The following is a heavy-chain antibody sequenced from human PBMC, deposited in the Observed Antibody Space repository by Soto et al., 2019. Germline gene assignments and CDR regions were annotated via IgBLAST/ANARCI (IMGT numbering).Heavy chain of an antibody. Sequence: GWSLRLSCEVSGFTFSAYWMHLVRQVPGKGLIWVSRISDDGSTTTYADYVKGRFTISRDNAKNTLYLQMNSLRADDTGLYYCTRGPRVSSTGTGAHWGQGTLVKASS. V-gene: IGHV3-74*01. CDR3: TRGPRVSSTGTGAH. CDR2: ISDDGSTT. D-gene: IGHD1-1*01. J-gene: IGHJ4*02. CDR1: GFTFSAYW.